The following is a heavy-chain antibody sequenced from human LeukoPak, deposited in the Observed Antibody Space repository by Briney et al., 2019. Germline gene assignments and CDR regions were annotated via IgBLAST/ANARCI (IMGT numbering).Heavy chain of an antibody. CDR2: IWYDGSNK. V-gene: IGHV3-33*01. Sequence: SGGSLRLSCAASGFTFSSYGMHWVRQAPGKGLEWVAVIWYDGSNKYYGDSVKGRFTISRDNSKNTLYLQMNSLRAEDTAVYYCARDAAEWELLWLAFDIWGQGTMVTVSS. CDR1: GFTFSSYG. D-gene: IGHD1-26*01. J-gene: IGHJ3*02. CDR3: ARDAAEWELLWLAFDI.